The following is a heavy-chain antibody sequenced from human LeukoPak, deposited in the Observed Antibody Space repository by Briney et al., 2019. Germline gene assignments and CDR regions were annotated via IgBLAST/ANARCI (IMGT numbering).Heavy chain of an antibody. V-gene: IGHV1-8*01. CDR2: MNSKSGNR. CDR1: GYTFTSYD. CDR3: ARGRRPYGDYVAPDH. J-gene: IGHJ5*02. D-gene: IGHD4-17*01. Sequence: ASVKVSCKASGYTFTSYDINWVRQATGQGLEWMGWMNSKSGNRGYAQTFQGRVTMTRDTSISTAYMELSGLTSEDTAVYYCARGRRPYGDYVAPDHWGQGTLVTVSS.